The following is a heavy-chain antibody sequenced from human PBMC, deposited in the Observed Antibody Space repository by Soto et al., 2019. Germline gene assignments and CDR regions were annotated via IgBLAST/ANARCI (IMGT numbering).Heavy chain of an antibody. D-gene: IGHD1-26*01. CDR2: TSYTGNT. CDR3: ARDMHAGFPHYFDP. J-gene: IGHJ5*02. CDR1: GGSITPHQ. Sequence: SETPSITCFVYGGSITPHQGSCIRQFPGQGLEWIAYTSYTGNTNYNPSLQSRVTISLDTSKNQLSLKLTSMTAADTAVYYCARDMHAGFPHYFDPCGKGTLVTVS. V-gene: IGHV4-59*11.